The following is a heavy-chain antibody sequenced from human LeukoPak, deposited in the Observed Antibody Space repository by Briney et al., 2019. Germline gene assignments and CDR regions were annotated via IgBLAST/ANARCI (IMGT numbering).Heavy chain of an antibody. J-gene: IGHJ4*02. CDR3: AKDPNPMTTVTTSFDY. V-gene: IGHV3-23*01. D-gene: IGHD4-17*01. CDR1: GFTFGDYA. CDR2: ISGSSVST. Sequence: GGSLRLSCTASGFTFGDYAMSWVRQAPGKGLEWVSAISGSSVSTYYADSVKGRFTISRDNSKNTLYLQMNSLRAEDTAVYYCAKDPNPMTTVTTSFDYWGQGTLVTVSS.